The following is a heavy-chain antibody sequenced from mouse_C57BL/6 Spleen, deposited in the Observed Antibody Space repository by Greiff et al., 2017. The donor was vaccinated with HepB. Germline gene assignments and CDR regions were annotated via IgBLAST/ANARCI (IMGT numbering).Heavy chain of an antibody. D-gene: IGHD4-1*01. V-gene: IGHV1-81*01. CDR3: ARNWDGNYFDY. Sequence: VQLQQSGAELARPGASVKLSCKASGYTFTSYGISWVKQRTGQGLEWIGEIYPRSGNTYYNEKFKGKATLTADKSSSTAYMALRSLTSEDSAVYFCARNWDGNYFDYWGQGTTLTVSS. J-gene: IGHJ2*01. CDR1: GYTFTSYG. CDR2: IYPRSGNT.